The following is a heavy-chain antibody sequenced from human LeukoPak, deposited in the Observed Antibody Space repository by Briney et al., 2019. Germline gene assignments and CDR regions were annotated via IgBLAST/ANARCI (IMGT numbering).Heavy chain of an antibody. V-gene: IGHV3-33*01. Sequence: GGSLRLSCAASGFTFSGYGMHWVRPAPGKGLEWVAVIWYDGSNKYYADSVKGRFTISRDNSKNRLYLQMNSLRAEDTAVYYCARDPTAATPQYFDYWGQGTLVTVSS. D-gene: IGHD1-14*01. J-gene: IGHJ4*02. CDR1: GFTFSGYG. CDR2: IWYDGSNK. CDR3: ARDPTAATPQYFDY.